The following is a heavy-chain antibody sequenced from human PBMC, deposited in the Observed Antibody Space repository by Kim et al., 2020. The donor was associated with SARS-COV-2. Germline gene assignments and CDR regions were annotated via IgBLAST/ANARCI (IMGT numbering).Heavy chain of an antibody. Sequence: SETLSLTCTVSGGSISSSSYYWGWIRQPPGKGLEWIGSIYYSGSTYYNPSLKSRVTISVDTSKNQFSLKLSSVTAADTAVYYCARVRAPRNYYDSSGYYYEGGVNWFEPWGQGTLVTVSS. CDR3: ARVRAPRNYYDSSGYYYEGGVNWFEP. J-gene: IGHJ5*02. D-gene: IGHD3-22*01. CDR2: IYYSGST. CDR1: GGSISSSSYY. V-gene: IGHV4-39*07.